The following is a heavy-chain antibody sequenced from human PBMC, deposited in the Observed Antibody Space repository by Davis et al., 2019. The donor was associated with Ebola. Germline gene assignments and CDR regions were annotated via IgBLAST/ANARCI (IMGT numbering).Heavy chain of an antibody. V-gene: IGHV3-7*01. J-gene: IGHJ6*02. Sequence: LSLTCAASGFTFSSHWMSWVRPTPGKGLEWVANIKQDGSEKYYVDSVKCRFTISRDNAKNSLYLQMNSLRAEDTAVYYCARGANDFWSGYYNYYYYGMDVWGQGTTVTVSS. CDR1: GFTFSSHW. CDR2: IKQDGSEK. CDR3: ARGANDFWSGYYNYYYYGMDV. D-gene: IGHD3-3*01.